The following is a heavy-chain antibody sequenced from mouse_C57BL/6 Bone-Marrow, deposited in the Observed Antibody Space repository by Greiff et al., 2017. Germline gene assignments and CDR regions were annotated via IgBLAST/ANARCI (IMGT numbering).Heavy chain of an antibody. CDR2: ISSGSSTI. CDR1: GFTFSDYG. D-gene: IGHD2-3*01. J-gene: IGHJ1*03. CDR3: ASDGYYFYWYFDV. V-gene: IGHV5-17*01. Sequence: EVMLVESGGGLVKPGGSLKLSCAASGFTFSDYGMHWVRQAPEKGLEWVAYISSGSSTIYYADPVPGRFTLSRDNAENTLFLQMTSLRSENTAMYYCASDGYYFYWYFDVWGTGTTVTVSS.